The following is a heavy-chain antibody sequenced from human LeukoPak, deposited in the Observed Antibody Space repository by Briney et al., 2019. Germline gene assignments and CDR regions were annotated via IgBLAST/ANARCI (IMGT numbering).Heavy chain of an antibody. Sequence: SQTLSLTCTVSGGSINSGNYYWSWIRLPAGKGLEWIGRIHTSGSTNSNPSLKSRVTISVDTSKNQFSLKLSSVTAADTAVYYCARGAQVVPASVWFDPWGQGALVTVSS. CDR2: IHTSGST. CDR1: GGSINSGNYY. CDR3: ARGAQVVPASVWFDP. V-gene: IGHV4-61*02. J-gene: IGHJ5*02. D-gene: IGHD2-2*01.